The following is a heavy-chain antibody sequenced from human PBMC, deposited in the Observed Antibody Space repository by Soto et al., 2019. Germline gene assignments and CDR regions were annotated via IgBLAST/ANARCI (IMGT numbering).Heavy chain of an antibody. V-gene: IGHV4-4*02. CDR3: ARGGRLHWFES. Sequence: QVHLQESGPGLVKPSETLSPTCAVSGDSIKTETWWSWLRQLPGTGLEWIGEIKHTGDANANPALRSRVSRSVDRTKDQFFLNLRSVSAADTAVYFWARGGRLHWFESWGQGTLVTVSS. J-gene: IGHJ5*01. CDR1: GDSIKTETW. D-gene: IGHD3-16*01. CDR2: IKHTGDA.